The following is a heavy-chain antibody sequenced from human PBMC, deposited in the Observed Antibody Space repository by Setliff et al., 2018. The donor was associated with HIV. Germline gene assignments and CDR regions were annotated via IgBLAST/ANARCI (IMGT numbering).Heavy chain of an antibody. Sequence: VASVKVSCKASGGIFINSAFTWVRQAPGQGLEWMGSIIPIFNRGNYAQKFQSRVTITADESTSKAYMELSSLRSEDTAVYFCATGRHYYDSSDYPANPFDVWGQGTMVTVSS. D-gene: IGHD3-22*01. CDR1: GGIFINSA. CDR3: ATGRHYYDSSDYPANPFDV. V-gene: IGHV1-69*13. CDR2: IIPIFNRG. J-gene: IGHJ3*01.